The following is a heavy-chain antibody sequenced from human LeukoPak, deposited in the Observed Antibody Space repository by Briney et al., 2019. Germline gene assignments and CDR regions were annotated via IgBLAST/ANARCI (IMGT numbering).Heavy chain of an antibody. Sequence: PGGSLRLSCAASGFTFSSYAMHWVRQAPGKGLEWVAVISYDGSNKYYADSVKGRFTISRDNSKNTLYLQVNTLRNEDTAVYYCAKGSDYGVANWFDPWGQGTLVTVSS. CDR3: AKGSDYGVANWFDP. CDR1: GFTFSSYA. V-gene: IGHV3-30*04. D-gene: IGHD4-17*01. CDR2: ISYDGSNK. J-gene: IGHJ5*02.